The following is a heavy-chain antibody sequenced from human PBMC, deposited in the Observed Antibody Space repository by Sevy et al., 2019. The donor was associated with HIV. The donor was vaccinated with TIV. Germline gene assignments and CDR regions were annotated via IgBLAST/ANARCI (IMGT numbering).Heavy chain of an antibody. D-gene: IGHD6-19*01. Sequence: ASVKVSCKASGFTFTSSAMQWVRQARGQRLEWIGWIAVSYGNTNCAQKFRERVTITRDMSTSTAYMELSSLRSEDTAVYYCAAADIYSSGWYPNYAMDVWGQGTTVTVSS. J-gene: IGHJ6*02. CDR3: AAADIYSSGWYPNYAMDV. CDR1: GFTFTSSA. V-gene: IGHV1-58*02. CDR2: IAVSYGNT.